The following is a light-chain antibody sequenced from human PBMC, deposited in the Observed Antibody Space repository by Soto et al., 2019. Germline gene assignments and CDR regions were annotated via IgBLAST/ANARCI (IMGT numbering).Light chain of an antibody. CDR2: GAS. V-gene: IGKV3-15*01. Sequence: EIVMTQSPATLSVSPGERATLSCRASQSVSSDLAWYEQKPGHAPRLLIYGASTRATGIPARFSGSGSGTEFTLTISSQQSEDFAVYYCQQYNNWPLTFGGGTKVEIK. CDR1: QSVSSD. CDR3: QQYNNWPLT. J-gene: IGKJ4*01.